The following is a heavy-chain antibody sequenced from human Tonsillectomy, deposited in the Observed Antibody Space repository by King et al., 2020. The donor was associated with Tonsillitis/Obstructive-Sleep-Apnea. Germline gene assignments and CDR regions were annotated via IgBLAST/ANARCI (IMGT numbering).Heavy chain of an antibody. CDR2: THYSGST. CDR3: ARQSWVEDSFDI. CDR1: GGSISSYY. D-gene: IGHD1-26*01. Sequence: VQLQESGPGLVKPSETLSLTCTVSGGSISSYYWSWIRQPPGRGLEWIAYTHYSGSTNYNPSLKSRVTISVDTSKNQFSLKLSSVTAADTAVYYCARQSWVEDSFDIWGQGTVVTVSS. J-gene: IGHJ3*02. V-gene: IGHV4-59*08.